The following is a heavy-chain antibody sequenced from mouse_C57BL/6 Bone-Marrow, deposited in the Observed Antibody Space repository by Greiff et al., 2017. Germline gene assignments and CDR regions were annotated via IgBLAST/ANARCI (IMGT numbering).Heavy chain of an antibody. CDR1: GYSFTGYY. D-gene: IGHD6-1*01. CDR3: ERSAKSYIYQHGFAY. V-gene: IGHV1-42*01. J-gene: IGHJ3*01. Sequence: DVQLQESGPELVKPGASVKISCKASGYSFTGYYMNWVKQSPEKSLEWIGEINPSTGGTTYNQKFKAKATLTVDKSSSTAYMQLKSLTSEDSAVYYCERSAKSYIYQHGFAYWGQGTLVTVSA. CDR2: INPSTGGT.